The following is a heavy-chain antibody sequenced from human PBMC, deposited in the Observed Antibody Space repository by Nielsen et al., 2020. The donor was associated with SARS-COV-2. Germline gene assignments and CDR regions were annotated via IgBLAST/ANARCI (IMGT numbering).Heavy chain of an antibody. V-gene: IGHV3-23*01. J-gene: IGHJ4*02. D-gene: IGHD1-1*01. CDR2: ISGSGGST. CDR1: GFTFSSYA. Sequence: GESLKISCAASGFTFSSYAMSWVRQAPGKGLEWVSAISGSGGSTYYADSVKGRFTISRDNSKNTLYLQMNSLRAEDTAVYYCAKDWRYWNDFSPYFDYWGQGTLVTVSS. CDR3: AKDWRYWNDFSPYFDY.